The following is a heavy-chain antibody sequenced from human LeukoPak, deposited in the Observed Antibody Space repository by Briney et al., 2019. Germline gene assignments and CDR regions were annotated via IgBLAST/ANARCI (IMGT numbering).Heavy chain of an antibody. CDR1: GGSISSSSYY. CDR2: IYHSGST. Sequence: SETLSLTCTVSGGSISSSSYYWGWIRQPPGKGLEWIGYIYHSGSTYYSPSLKSRVTISLERPKNQFSLKLSSVTAADTAVYYCARSDYYPSAEYFQHWGQGTLVTVSS. D-gene: IGHD3-10*01. J-gene: IGHJ1*01. CDR3: ARSDYYPSAEYFQH. V-gene: IGHV4-39*07.